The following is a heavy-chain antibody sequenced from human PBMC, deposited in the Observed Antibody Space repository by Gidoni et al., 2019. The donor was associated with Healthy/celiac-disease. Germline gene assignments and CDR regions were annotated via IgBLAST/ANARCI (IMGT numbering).Heavy chain of an antibody. CDR3: ARRDDFWSGYRAPRSYYYYMDV. CDR2: IYYSGST. CDR1: GGSISSSSYY. V-gene: IGHV4-39*01. J-gene: IGHJ6*03. D-gene: IGHD3-3*01. Sequence: QLQLQESGPGLVKPSETLSLTCTVSGGSISSSSYYWGWIRQPPGKGLEWIGSIYYSGSTYYNPSLKSRVTISVDTSKNQFSLKLSSVTAADTAVYYCARRDDFWSGYRAPRSYYYYMDVWGKGTTVTVSS.